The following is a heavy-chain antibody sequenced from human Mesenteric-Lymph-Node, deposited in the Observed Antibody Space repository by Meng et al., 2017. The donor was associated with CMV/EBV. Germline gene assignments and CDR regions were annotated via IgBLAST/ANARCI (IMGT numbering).Heavy chain of an antibody. J-gene: IGHJ6*02. Sequence: GEFLKTSCAPSGFTFDDYAMHWVRQAPGKALEWVSLILWDGGATYYSDSMKGRFTISRDDSKDSLHLQVNNVRAEDTALYYCTRTAVTMRSAGYGMDVWGQGTTVTVSS. V-gene: IGHV3-43D*03. CDR3: TRTAVTMRSAGYGMDV. CDR2: ILWDGGAT. D-gene: IGHD4-17*01. CDR1: GFTFDDYA.